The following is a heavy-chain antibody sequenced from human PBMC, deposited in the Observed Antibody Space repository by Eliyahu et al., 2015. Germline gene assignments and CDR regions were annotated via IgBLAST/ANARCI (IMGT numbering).Heavy chain of an antibody. D-gene: IGHD6-19*01. Sequence: EVVLVESGGGSVRPGESLRLSCVAXGFNFRGYSXHWVRXAPGKGLVWVXRVXYDGTDTAYADSVXGRFIVSRDNTQNTVHLQMNSLTGEDTAIYYCAKDSGIIPLAGKTEVFDRWGHGTLVSVSS. J-gene: IGHJ2*01. CDR3: AKDSGIIPLAGKTEVFDR. V-gene: IGHV3-74*01. CDR1: GFNFRGYS. CDR2: VXYDGTDT.